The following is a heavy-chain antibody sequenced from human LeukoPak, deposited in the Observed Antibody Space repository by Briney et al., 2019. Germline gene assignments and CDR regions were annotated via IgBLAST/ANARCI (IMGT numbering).Heavy chain of an antibody. CDR3: ARHNPYYYDSSDY. CDR2: IYYSGST. V-gene: IGHV4-59*08. Sequence: SETLSLTCTLSGGSISSYCWSWIRQPPGKGLEWIGYIYYSGSTNYNPSLKSRVTISVDTSKNQFSLKLSSVTAADTAVYYCARHNPYYYDSSDYWGQGTLVTVSS. D-gene: IGHD3-22*01. J-gene: IGHJ4*02. CDR1: GGSISSYC.